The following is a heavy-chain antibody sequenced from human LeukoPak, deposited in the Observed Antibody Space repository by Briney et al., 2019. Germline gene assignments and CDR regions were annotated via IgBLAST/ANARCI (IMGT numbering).Heavy chain of an antibody. J-gene: IGHJ3*02. D-gene: IGHD4-17*01. Sequence: SVKVSCKASGGTFSSYAISWVRQAPGQGLEWMGGIIPTFGTANYAQKFQGRVTITADESTSTAYMELSSLRSEDTAVYYCARVFTVTLDAFDIWGQGTMVTVSS. V-gene: IGHV1-69*13. CDR3: ARVFTVTLDAFDI. CDR1: GGTFSSYA. CDR2: IIPTFGTA.